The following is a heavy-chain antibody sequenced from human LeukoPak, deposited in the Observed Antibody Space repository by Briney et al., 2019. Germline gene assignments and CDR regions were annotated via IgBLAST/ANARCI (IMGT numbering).Heavy chain of an antibody. CDR2: ISSSSSYI. Sequence: GGSLRLSCAASALTFSSYSMYWVRQAPEKGLEWVSSISSSSSYIYYADSVKGRFTISRDNAKNSLYLQMNSLRAEDTAVYYCARDITMVRGAFDYWGQGTLVTVSS. D-gene: IGHD3-10*01. CDR3: ARDITMVRGAFDY. J-gene: IGHJ4*02. V-gene: IGHV3-21*01. CDR1: ALTFSSYS.